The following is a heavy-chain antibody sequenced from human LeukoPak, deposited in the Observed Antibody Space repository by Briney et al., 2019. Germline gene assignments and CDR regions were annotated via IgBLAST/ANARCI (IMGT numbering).Heavy chain of an antibody. Sequence: GGSLRLSCVASGFSFVSHWMTWVRQAPGKGLEWVANINQDGSEKYYVDSVKGRFTISRDNAKNSLYLQMNSLRAEDTAVYYCARGRTWYASPYDYWGQGTLVTVSS. D-gene: IGHD6-13*01. CDR2: INQDGSEK. V-gene: IGHV3-7*01. CDR1: GFSFVSHW. J-gene: IGHJ4*02. CDR3: ARGRTWYASPYDY.